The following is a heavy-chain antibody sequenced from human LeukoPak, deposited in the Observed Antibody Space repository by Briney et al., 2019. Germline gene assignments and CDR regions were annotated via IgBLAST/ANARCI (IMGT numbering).Heavy chain of an antibody. CDR3: ARENYGQYYFDY. J-gene: IGHJ4*02. Sequence: GGSLRLSCAASGFXFRNYAIHWVRQAPGKGLEWVAVISYDGSNKYYADSVKGRFTISRDNSKNTLYLQMNSLRAEDTAVYSCARENYGQYYFDYWGQGTLVTASS. V-gene: IGHV3-30-3*01. CDR1: GFXFRNYA. CDR2: ISYDGSNK. D-gene: IGHD3-10*01.